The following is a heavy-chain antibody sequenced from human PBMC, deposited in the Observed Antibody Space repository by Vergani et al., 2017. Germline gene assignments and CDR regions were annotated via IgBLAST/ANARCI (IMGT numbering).Heavy chain of an antibody. D-gene: IGHD3-3*02. Sequence: EVQLVESGGGLVQPGGSLRLSCAASGFTVSSNYMSWVRQAPGKGLEWVSVIYSGGSTYYADSVKGRFTISRDNSKNTLYLQMNSLRAEDTAVYYCAKEAFLWSHFDYWGQGTLVTVSS. V-gene: IGHV3-66*01. CDR3: AKEAFLWSHFDY. J-gene: IGHJ4*02. CDR1: GFTVSSNY. CDR2: IYSGGST.